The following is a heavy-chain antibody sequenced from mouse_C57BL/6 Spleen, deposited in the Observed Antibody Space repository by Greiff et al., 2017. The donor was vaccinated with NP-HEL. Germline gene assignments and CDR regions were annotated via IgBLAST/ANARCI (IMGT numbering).Heavy chain of an antibody. D-gene: IGHD2-4*01. CDR2: FYPGSGSI. V-gene: IGHV1-62-2*01. J-gene: IGHJ2*01. Sequence: VQLQQPGAELVRPGSSVKLSCKASGYTFTEYTIHWVKQRSGQGLEWIGWFYPGSGSIKYNEKFKDKATLTADKSSSTVYMELSRLTSEDSAVYFCARHEDSTMITTWAFDYWGQGTTLTVSS. CDR3: ARHEDSTMITTWAFDY. CDR1: GYTFTEYT.